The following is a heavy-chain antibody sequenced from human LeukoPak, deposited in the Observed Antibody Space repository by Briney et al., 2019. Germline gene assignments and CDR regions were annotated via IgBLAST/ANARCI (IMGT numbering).Heavy chain of an antibody. V-gene: IGHV1-18*01. CDR2: ISAYNGNT. CDR3: ARSVKGVIAVAGSCEY. Sequence: ASVKVSCKASGYTFTSYGISWVRQAPGQGLEWMGWISAYNGNTNYAQKLQGRVTMTTDTSTSTAYMELRSLRSDDTAVYYCARSVKGVIAVAGSCEYWGQGTLVTVSS. D-gene: IGHD6-19*01. J-gene: IGHJ4*02. CDR1: GYTFTSYG.